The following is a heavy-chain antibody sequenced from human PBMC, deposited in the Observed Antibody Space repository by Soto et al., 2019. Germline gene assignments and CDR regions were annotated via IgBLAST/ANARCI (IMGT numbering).Heavy chain of an antibody. D-gene: IGHD3-22*01. V-gene: IGHV1-3*01. CDR2: INAGNGNT. CDR1: GYTFTSYA. Sequence: ASVKVSCKASGYTFTSYAMHWVRQAPGQRLEWMGWINAGNGNTKYAQRLQGRVTMTTDTSTSTAYMELRSLRSDDTAVYYCARGENSGFTMIVVGLGRGNWFDPWGQGTLVTVSS. J-gene: IGHJ5*02. CDR3: ARGENSGFTMIVVGLGRGNWFDP.